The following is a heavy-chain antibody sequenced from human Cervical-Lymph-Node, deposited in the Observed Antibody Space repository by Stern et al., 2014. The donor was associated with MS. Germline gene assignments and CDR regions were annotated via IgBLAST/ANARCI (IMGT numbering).Heavy chain of an antibody. J-gene: IGHJ6*02. CDR3: AREAYYGMDV. CDR2: IDWDDSK. Sequence: SGPALVKPTETLTLTCTFSGFSLTTTGMRVSWIRQPPGKAPEWLVRIDWDDSKFYSTSLKPRLSISKDSSINQVVLTMTNMDPVDTGTYYCAREAYYGMDVWGQGTTVIVSS. CDR1: GFSLTTTGMR. V-gene: IGHV2-70*04.